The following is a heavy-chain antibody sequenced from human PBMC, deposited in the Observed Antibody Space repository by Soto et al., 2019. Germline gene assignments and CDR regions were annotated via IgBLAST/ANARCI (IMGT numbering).Heavy chain of an antibody. CDR1: GFTFSNYA. Sequence: GGALRLSCGVSGFTFSNYAMTWVRHSPGKGLELVSNISFSGDSTHYADSVKGRFTISRDNSKNTLYLQMNSLRADDSAEYYCAKNEDDIYGILYCFHXWGRVTLFTVSX. J-gene: IGHJ4*02. V-gene: IGHV3-23*01. CDR2: ISFSGDST. CDR3: AKNEDDIYGILYCFHX. D-gene: IGHD1-1*01.